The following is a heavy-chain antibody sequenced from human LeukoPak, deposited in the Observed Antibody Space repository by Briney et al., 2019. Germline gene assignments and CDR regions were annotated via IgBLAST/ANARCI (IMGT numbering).Heavy chain of an antibody. CDR1: GGSVSSYY. D-gene: IGHD6-6*01. J-gene: IGHJ6*03. Sequence: SETLSLTCTVSGGSVSSYYWSWIRQPPGKGLEWIGYIYYSGSTNYNPSLKSRVTISVDTSKNQFSLKLSSVTAADTAVYYCARVVAARTYYMDVWGKGTTVTVSS. CDR3: ARVVAARTYYMDV. V-gene: IGHV4-59*02. CDR2: IYYSGST.